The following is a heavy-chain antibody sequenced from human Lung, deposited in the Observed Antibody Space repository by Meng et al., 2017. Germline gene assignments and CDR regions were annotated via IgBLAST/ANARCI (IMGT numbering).Heavy chain of an antibody. J-gene: IGHJ4*02. CDR3: ARGLSGASSWYLSRSGYFDY. Sequence: VHIELLGAGLLKPSESLSLTCAGYVASFSGYYWSWIRQPPGKGLEWIGEINHSGSTNYNPSLKSRVTISVDTSQNQFSLKLSSVTAADTAVYYCARGLSGASSWYLSRSGYFDYWGQGTLVTVSS. V-gene: IGHV4-34*01. CDR1: VASFSGYY. CDR2: INHSGST. D-gene: IGHD6-13*01.